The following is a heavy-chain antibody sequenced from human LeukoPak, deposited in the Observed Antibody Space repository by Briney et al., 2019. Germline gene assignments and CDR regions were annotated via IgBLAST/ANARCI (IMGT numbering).Heavy chain of an antibody. D-gene: IGHD1-7*01. V-gene: IGHV3-23*01. CDR2: IRAGGGTT. Sequence: PGGSLRLSCAASGFTFSSYAMSWVRQAPGKGLEWVSAIRAGGGTTYYADSVKGRFTISRDTSKNTLYLQMNSLRAEDTAIYYCAKDSYNWNYGLFDYWAREHWSPSPQ. CDR3: AKDSYNWNYGLFDY. CDR1: GFTFSSYA. J-gene: IGHJ4*02.